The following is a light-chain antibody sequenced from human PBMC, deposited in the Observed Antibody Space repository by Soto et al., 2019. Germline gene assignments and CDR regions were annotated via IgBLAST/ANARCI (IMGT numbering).Light chain of an antibody. CDR3: QQYGSSPVT. CDR1: QSVSSSS. J-gene: IGKJ1*01. CDR2: GAS. Sequence: ENVFSQSPGTLSLSPGERATPSCRASQSVSSSSLAWYQQKPGQAPRLLIYGASSRATGTPDRFSGSGSGTDFTLTISRLEPEDFAVYYCQQYGSSPVTFGQGTKVDIK. V-gene: IGKV3-20*01.